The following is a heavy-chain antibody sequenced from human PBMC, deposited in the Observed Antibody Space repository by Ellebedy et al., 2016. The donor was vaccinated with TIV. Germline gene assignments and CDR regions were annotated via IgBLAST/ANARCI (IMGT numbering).Heavy chain of an antibody. CDR2: LYSGGST. CDR1: RLTVSDNY. J-gene: IGHJ6*02. D-gene: IGHD3-10*01. Sequence: GESLKISCAASRLTVSDNYMSWIRQAPGRGLEWVAVLYSGGSTFYADSVKGRFTRSRDNPKNTLYLQMNSLRAEDTAVYYCARDAITIVGGGGMDVWGQGTTVTVSS. CDR3: ARDAITIVGGGGMDV. V-gene: IGHV3-53*01.